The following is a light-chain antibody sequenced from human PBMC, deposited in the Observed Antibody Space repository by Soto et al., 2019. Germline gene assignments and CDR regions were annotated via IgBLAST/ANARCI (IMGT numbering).Light chain of an antibody. J-gene: IGKJ1*01. V-gene: IGKV3-20*01. Sequence: EIVLTQSPGTLPLSPGERATLSCRASQSVSDIYLAWYQQKPGQAPRLLIYAASRRAAGIPDRFSGSGSGTDFALTISRLEPEDFAMYYCQQYVTSPWTFGQGTKVEIK. CDR3: QQYVTSPWT. CDR1: QSVSDIY. CDR2: AAS.